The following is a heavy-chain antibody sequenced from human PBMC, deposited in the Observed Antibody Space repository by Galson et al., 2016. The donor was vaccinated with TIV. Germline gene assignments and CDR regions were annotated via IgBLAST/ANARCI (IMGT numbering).Heavy chain of an antibody. CDR2: ISGYSGNT. Sequence: SVKVSCKASGYTFSSYSINWVRQAPGQGLEWMGWISGYSGNTNYAQKFQGRVTMTTDTSTGTAYMELRSLRSDDTAVYYCARGATVTPYSFFDYWGQGTLVTVIS. CDR3: ARGATVTPYSFFDY. V-gene: IGHV1-18*04. J-gene: IGHJ4*02. CDR1: GYTFSSYS. D-gene: IGHD4-17*01.